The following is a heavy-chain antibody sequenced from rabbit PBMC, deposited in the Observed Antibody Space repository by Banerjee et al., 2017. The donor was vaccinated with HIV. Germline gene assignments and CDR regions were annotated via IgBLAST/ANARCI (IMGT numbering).Heavy chain of an antibody. V-gene: IGHV1S45*01. CDR1: GFSFSNKYV. D-gene: IGHD3-1*01. CDR3: TRESGTGYGADRLDL. J-gene: IGHJ3*01. CDR2: INTNSGNT. Sequence: QEQLEESGGDLVKPEGSLTLTCTASGFSFSNKYVMCWVRQAPGKGLEWIACINTNSGNTVYASWAKGRFTISLDNAQNTVTLQMTSLTAADTATYFCTRESGTGYGADRLDLWGPGTLVTVS.